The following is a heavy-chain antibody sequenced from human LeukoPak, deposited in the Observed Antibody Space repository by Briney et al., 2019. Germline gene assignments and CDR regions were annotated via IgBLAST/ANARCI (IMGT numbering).Heavy chain of an antibody. CDR3: ARQFDGSHPNAFDI. CDR2: TWYDGSYK. CDR1: GFTFSTYG. D-gene: IGHD1-26*01. J-gene: IGHJ3*02. V-gene: IGHV3-33*01. Sequence: GRSLRLSCAASGFTFSTYGMHWVRQAPGKRLEWVAVTWYDGSYKYYGDSVKGRFTISRDNSKNTLYLQMASLRVEDTAVYYCARQFDGSHPNAFDIWGQGTMVTVSS.